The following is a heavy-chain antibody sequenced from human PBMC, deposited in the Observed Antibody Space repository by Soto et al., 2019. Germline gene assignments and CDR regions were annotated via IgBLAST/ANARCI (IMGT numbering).Heavy chain of an antibody. CDR2: IYYSGST. Sequence: QVQLQESGPGLVKPSETLSLTCTVSGGSVSSGSYYWSWIRQPPGKGLEWIGYIYYSGSTNYNPSLQSRVTISVDTSKNQFSLKLSSVTAADTAVYYCARSWSDILTGWFDYWGQGTLVTVSS. D-gene: IGHD3-9*01. J-gene: IGHJ4*02. V-gene: IGHV4-61*01. CDR1: GGSVSSGSYY. CDR3: ARSWSDILTGWFDY.